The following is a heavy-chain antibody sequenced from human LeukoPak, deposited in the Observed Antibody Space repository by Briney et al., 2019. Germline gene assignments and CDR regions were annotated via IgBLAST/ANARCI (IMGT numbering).Heavy chain of an antibody. J-gene: IGHJ4*02. CDR1: GSSFANYW. CDR2: IDPSDSYT. CDR3: ARPDCSGGNCYLLTY. V-gene: IGHV5-10-1*01. Sequence: GASLLISCQGSGSSFANYWISWVRQLPGKGLEWMGRIDPSDSYTDYSPSFQGHVTISADKSISTAYLQWNSLKASDTAVYYCARPDCSGGNCYLLTYWGQGSLVTVSS. D-gene: IGHD2-15*01.